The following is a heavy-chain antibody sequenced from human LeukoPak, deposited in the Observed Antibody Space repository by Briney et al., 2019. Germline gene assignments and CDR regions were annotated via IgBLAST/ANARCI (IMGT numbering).Heavy chain of an antibody. V-gene: IGHV1-8*01. D-gene: IGHD6-25*01. CDR1: GDTFTSYD. Sequence: ASVRVSCTVSGDTFTSYDINWVRQAPGQGGEGMGWMNPNSGNTGYAQKFQGRVTMTSNTSINAAYMELSSLRSEDTAVYYCARVPSVRSGTYYYYMDVWGKGTTVTVSS. CDR2: MNPNSGNT. CDR3: ARVPSVRSGTYYYYMDV. J-gene: IGHJ6*03.